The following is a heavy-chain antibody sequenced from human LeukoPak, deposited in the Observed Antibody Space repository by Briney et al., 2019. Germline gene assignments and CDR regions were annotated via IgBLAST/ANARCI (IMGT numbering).Heavy chain of an antibody. D-gene: IGHD1-14*01. Sequence: SDTLSITCTVSGGSLSSGGYYWGWIRKHPGMGLEWIGSIYYSWSTYYTPSLKSRVNISVDTSKSQFALNLTSVTAADTAVYYCARVSSARNGFDYWGQGTLVTVSS. CDR3: ARVSSARNGFDY. CDR2: IYYSWST. J-gene: IGHJ4*02. V-gene: IGHV4-31*03. CDR1: GGSLSSGGYY.